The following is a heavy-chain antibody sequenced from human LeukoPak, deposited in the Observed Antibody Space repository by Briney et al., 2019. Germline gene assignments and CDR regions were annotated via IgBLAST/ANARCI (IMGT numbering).Heavy chain of an antibody. J-gene: IGHJ3*02. V-gene: IGHV3-53*01. D-gene: IGHD6-13*01. CDR3: ARGLIAAADRDAFDI. CDR1: GFTVSSNY. CDR2: IYSGGST. Sequence: GGSLRLSCAASGFTVSSNYMMWVRQAPGKGLEWVSVIYSGGSTYYADSVKGRFTISRDNSKNTLYLQMNSLRAEDTAVYYCARGLIAAADRDAFDIWGQGTMVTVSS.